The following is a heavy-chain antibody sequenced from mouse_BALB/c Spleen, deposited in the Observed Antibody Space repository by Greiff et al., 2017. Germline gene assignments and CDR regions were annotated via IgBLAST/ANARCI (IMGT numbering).Heavy chain of an antibody. CDR1: GYTFTSYW. CDR2: IDPSDSET. Sequence: QVHVKQPGAELVKPGAPVKLSCKASGYTFTSYWMNWVKQRPGRGLEWIGRIDPSDSETHYNQKFKDKATLTVDKSSSTAYIQLSSLTSEDSAVYYCARSWDNAMDYWGQGTSVTVSS. V-gene: IGHV1-69*02. J-gene: IGHJ4*01. CDR3: ARSWDNAMDY. D-gene: IGHD3-3*01.